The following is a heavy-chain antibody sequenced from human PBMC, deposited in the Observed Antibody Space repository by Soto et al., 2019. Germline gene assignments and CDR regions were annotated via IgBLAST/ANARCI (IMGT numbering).Heavy chain of an antibody. D-gene: IGHD5-18*01. CDR3: THRDRYGSYFDY. V-gene: IGHV2-5*01. J-gene: IGHJ4*02. Sequence: GSAPTLVNPTQTLTITCTFSGFSLSTSGVGVGWIRQPPGRALEWLALIYWTEDRPSTPSLNTSLTITKDTSKNQVVLTMTNMDPVDTDTYSRTHRDRYGSYFDYWGLGTLVTVSS. CDR1: GFSLSTSGVG. CDR2: IYWTEDR.